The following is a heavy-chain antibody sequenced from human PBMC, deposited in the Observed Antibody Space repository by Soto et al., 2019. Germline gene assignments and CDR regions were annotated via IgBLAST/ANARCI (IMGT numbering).Heavy chain of an antibody. CDR3: ARETSAESF. J-gene: IGHJ4*02. CDR2: IKQDGSEK. V-gene: IGHV3-7*01. Sequence: EVQLVESGGGLVQPGGSLRLSCAASGFTFSNYWMVWVRQAPEKGPEWVATIKQDGSEKYYVDSVKGRFTISRDNTKNSLYLQMNSQRADDTALYYCARETSAESFGGQGTLVTVSS. CDR1: GFTFSNYW. D-gene: IGHD1-26*01.